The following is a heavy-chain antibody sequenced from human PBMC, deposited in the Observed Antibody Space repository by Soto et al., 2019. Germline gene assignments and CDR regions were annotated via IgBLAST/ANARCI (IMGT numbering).Heavy chain of an antibody. J-gene: IGHJ4*02. CDR1: GFTVSSNY. V-gene: IGHV3-66*02. CDR2: IYSGGST. Sequence: GESLKISCAASGFTVSSNYMSWVRQAPGKGLEWVSVIYSGGSTYYADSVKGRFTISRDNSKNTLYLQMNSLRAEDTAVYYCARSSNWVYFDYWGQGTLVTVSS. CDR3: ARSSNWVYFDY. D-gene: IGHD7-27*01.